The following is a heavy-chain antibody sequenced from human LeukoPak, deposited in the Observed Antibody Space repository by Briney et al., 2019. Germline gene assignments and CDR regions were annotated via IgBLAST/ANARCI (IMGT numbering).Heavy chain of an antibody. CDR2: IIPIFGTA. CDR1: GGTFSSYA. CDR3: ARDQGWNYEGLSYYYYMDV. D-gene: IGHD1-7*01. J-gene: IGHJ6*03. V-gene: IGHV1-69*05. Sequence: SVKVSCKASGGTFSSYAIIRVRQAPGQGLEWMGGIIPIFGTANYAQKFQGRVTITTDESTSTAYMELSSLRSEDTAVYYCARDQGWNYEGLSYYYYMDVWGKGTTVTVSS.